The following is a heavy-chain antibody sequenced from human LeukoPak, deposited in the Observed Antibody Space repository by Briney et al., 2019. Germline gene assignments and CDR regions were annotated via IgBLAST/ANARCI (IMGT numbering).Heavy chain of an antibody. J-gene: IGHJ4*02. D-gene: IGHD6-19*01. CDR3: AKGRVAVAGLPFDN. CDR2: ITAGGIST. CDR1: GFTFSSYA. Sequence: GGSLRLSCAASGFTFSSYAMSWVRQAPGKGLEWVPGITAGGISTYYADSVKGRFTISRDNSKDTLYLQMNSLRAEDTAVYYCAKGRVAVAGLPFDNWGQGTLVSVSS. V-gene: IGHV3-23*01.